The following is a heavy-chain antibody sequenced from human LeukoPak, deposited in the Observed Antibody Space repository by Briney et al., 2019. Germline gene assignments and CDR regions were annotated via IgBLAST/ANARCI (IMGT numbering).Heavy chain of an antibody. CDR2: ITLSGTSM. CDR1: GFPFSDYY. CDR3: ARDQYEYQLGAFDI. D-gene: IGHD2-2*01. J-gene: IGHJ3*02. V-gene: IGHV3-11*01. Sequence: GGSLRLSCAASGFPFSDYYMTWIRQAPGKGLEWISYITLSGTSMYYADSVKGRFTTSRDDANNSFYLQMSSLNSEDTAVYYCARDQYEYQLGAFDIWGQGTMVTVSS.